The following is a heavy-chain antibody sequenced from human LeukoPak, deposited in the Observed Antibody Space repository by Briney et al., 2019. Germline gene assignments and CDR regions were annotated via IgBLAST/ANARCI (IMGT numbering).Heavy chain of an antibody. J-gene: IGHJ4*02. D-gene: IGHD6-19*01. Sequence: GGSLRLSCAASEFTLSSYSMNWVRQAPGKGLEWVSYISGGSSTIYNADSVKGRFTISRDNAKNLLYLLMGTLRAEDTAVYYCARVGSNQWLDYWGQGTLVTVSS. CDR1: EFTLSSYS. V-gene: IGHV3-48*01. CDR2: ISGGSSTI. CDR3: ARVGSNQWLDY.